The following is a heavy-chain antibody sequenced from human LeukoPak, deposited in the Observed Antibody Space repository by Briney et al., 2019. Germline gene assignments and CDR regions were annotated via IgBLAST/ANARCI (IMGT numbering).Heavy chain of an antibody. CDR1: GGSISSSSYY. D-gene: IGHD1-14*01. CDR3: ESSSKVYPFDY. Sequence: PSETLSLTCTVSGGSISSSSYYWGWIRQPPGKGLEWIGSIYYSGSTYYNPSLKSRVTISVDTSKNQFSLKLSSVTAADTAVYYCESSSKVYPFDYWGQGTLVTVSS. V-gene: IGHV4-39*01. J-gene: IGHJ4*02. CDR2: IYYSGST.